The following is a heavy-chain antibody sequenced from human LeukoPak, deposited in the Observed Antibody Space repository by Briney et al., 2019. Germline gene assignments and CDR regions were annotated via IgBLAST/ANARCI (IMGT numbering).Heavy chain of an antibody. CDR1: GGTFSSYA. CDR2: VIPIFGTA. V-gene: IGHV1-69*01. CDR3: ARGTPGQAAIDWWWFDP. Sequence: GSSVKVSCKASGGTFSSYAISWVRQAPGQGLEWMGGVIPIFGTANYAQKFQGRVTITADESTSTAYMELSSLRSEDTAVYYCARGTPGQAAIDWWWFDPWGQGTLVTVSS. D-gene: IGHD2-2*01. J-gene: IGHJ5*02.